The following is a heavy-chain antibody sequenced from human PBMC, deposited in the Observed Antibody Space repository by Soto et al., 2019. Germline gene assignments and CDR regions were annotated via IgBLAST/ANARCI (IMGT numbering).Heavy chain of an antibody. J-gene: IGHJ4*02. CDR2: TYYSGTT. D-gene: IGHD5-18*01. CDR3: ASRDVDTTMVGRDY. V-gene: IGHV4-31*03. CDR1: GGSISSGGYY. Sequence: QVQLQESGPGLVKPSQTLSLTYTVSGGSISSGGYYWYWIRQHSGQGLEWIGFTYYSGTTYYNPSLRSRVTISVDTSKNQFSLKLRSVTAADTAVYYCASRDVDTTMVGRDYWGQGTLVTVSS.